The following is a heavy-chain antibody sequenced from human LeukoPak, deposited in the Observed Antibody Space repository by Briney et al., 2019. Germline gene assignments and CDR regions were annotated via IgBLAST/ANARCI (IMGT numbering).Heavy chain of an antibody. J-gene: IGHJ4*02. Sequence: GGSLRLSCAAPGFNFSSYSMNWVRQAPGKGLEWVSSISSSSSFRYYADSVKGRFTISRDNAKNSLYLQMNSLRAEDTAVYYCARESSGYFYWGQGTLVTVSS. CDR3: ARESSGYFY. CDR2: ISSSSSFR. D-gene: IGHD3-22*01. V-gene: IGHV3-21*01. CDR1: GFNFSSYS.